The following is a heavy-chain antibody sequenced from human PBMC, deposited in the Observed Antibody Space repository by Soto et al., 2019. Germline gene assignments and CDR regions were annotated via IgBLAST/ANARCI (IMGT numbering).Heavy chain of an antibody. Sequence: QVQLQESGPGLVKPSQTLSLTCTVSGGSISSGGYYWSWIRQHPGKGLEWIGYIYYSGSTYYNPSLKSRVTRARHAAESQGPLKLSSVTAAGTAVYYCGRSINPWGQGTLVTVSS. CDR1: GGSISSGGYY. J-gene: IGHJ5*02. CDR2: IYYSGST. D-gene: IGHD3-10*01. V-gene: IGHV4-31*03. CDR3: GRSINP.